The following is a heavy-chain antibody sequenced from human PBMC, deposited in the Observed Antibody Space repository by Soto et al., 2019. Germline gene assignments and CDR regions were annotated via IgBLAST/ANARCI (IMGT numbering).Heavy chain of an antibody. CDR2: IYHSGST. CDR3: ATSSSLFYSYFDY. Sequence: SETLSLTCTVSGISVSTSDYYWGWVRQPPGKGLDWIGNIYHSGSTHYNPSLKSRVSISADTSKMQFSLTLASVTAADAAVYYCATSSSLFYSYFDYWGQGTLVTVSS. J-gene: IGHJ4*02. CDR1: GISVSTSDYY. V-gene: IGHV4-39*07. D-gene: IGHD6-13*01.